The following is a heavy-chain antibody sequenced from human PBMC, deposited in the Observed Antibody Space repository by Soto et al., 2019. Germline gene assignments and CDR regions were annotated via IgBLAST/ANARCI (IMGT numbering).Heavy chain of an antibody. V-gene: IGHV3-74*01. CDR1: GFTFSSYW. D-gene: IGHD2-15*01. CDR3: VITSLVVAAATREDY. J-gene: IGHJ4*02. Sequence: EVQLVESGGGLVQPGGSLRLSCAASGFTFSSYWMHWVRQAPGKGLVWVSRINSDRSSTSYADSVKGRFTIARDNAKNTLYLKMNSLRAEDTAVYYCVITSLVVAAATREDYWGQGTLVTVSS. CDR2: INSDRSST.